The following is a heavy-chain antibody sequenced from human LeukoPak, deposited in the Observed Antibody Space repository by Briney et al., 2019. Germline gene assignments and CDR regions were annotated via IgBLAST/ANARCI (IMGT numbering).Heavy chain of an antibody. D-gene: IGHD2-15*01. CDR1: VFTFSRYV. J-gene: IGHJ4*02. CDR3: AKSHCSGGSCYGPNFDY. V-gene: IGHV3-30*02. CDR2: IRFDGSNK. Sequence: GGSLRLSCAPSVFTFSRYVVHSGPEAPRKGLEWVAFIRFDGSNKYYADSVKGRFTISRDNSKNTLFLQMNSLRADDTAVYYCAKSHCSGGSCYGPNFDYWGQGALVTVSS.